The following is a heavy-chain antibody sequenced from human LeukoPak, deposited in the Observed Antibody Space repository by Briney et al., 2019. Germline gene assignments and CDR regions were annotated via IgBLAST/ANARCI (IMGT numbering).Heavy chain of an antibody. J-gene: IGHJ6*03. D-gene: IGHD3-10*01. CDR1: GGSFSGYY. V-gene: IGHV4-34*01. CDR3: ARRVGRWFGERAYYYNYMDV. Sequence: SETLSLTCAVYGGSFSGYYWSWIRQPPGKGLEWIGEINHSGSTNYNPSLKSRVTISVDTSKNQFSLNLSSVTAADTAVYYCARRVGRWFGERAYYYNYMDVWAKGTTVTISS. CDR2: INHSGST.